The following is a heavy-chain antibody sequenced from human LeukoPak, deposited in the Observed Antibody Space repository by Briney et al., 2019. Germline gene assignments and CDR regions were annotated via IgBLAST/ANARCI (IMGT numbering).Heavy chain of an antibody. CDR3: ARRWRGIQLREGLISWFDP. D-gene: IGHD5-18*01. CDR1: GGSISSSSYY. J-gene: IGHJ5*02. CDR2: IYYSGSTYYKPSSGST. Sequence: PSETLSLTCTVSGGSISSSSYYWGWIRQPPGKGLEWIGSIYYSGSTYYKPSSGSTYYNPSLKSRVTISLDTSKNQFSLKLRSLTVADTAVYYCARRWRGIQLREGLISWFDPWGQGTLVTVSS. V-gene: IGHV4-39*07.